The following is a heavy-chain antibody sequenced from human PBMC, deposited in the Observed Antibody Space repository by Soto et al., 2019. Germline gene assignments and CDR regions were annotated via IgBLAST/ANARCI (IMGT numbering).Heavy chain of an antibody. V-gene: IGHV1-2*04. CDR2: INPNSGGA. Sequence: QVQLVQSGAEVKKPGASVKVSCKASGYTFTGYYMHWVRQAPGQGLEWMGWINPNSGGANYAQKFQGWVTMTRDTSISTAYMELSRLSSDDTAVYYCARGSSGWESYYYYGMDVWGQGTTVTVSS. D-gene: IGHD6-19*01. J-gene: IGHJ6*02. CDR3: ARGSSGWESYYYYGMDV. CDR1: GYTFTGYY.